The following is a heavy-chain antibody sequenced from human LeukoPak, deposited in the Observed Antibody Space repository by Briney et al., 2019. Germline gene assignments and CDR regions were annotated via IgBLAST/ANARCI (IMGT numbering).Heavy chain of an antibody. V-gene: IGHV3-48*03. CDR1: GFTFRSYE. D-gene: IGHD3-10*01. CDR3: AYVKARSGSVFDI. J-gene: IGHJ3*02. CDR2: ISSSGSSI. Sequence: GGSLRLSCAASGFTFRSYEMNWVRQAPGKGLEWVSYISSSGSSIYYADSVKGRFTISRDNAKNSLHLQMNSLRAEDTAVYYCAYVKARSGSVFDIWGQGTMVTVSS.